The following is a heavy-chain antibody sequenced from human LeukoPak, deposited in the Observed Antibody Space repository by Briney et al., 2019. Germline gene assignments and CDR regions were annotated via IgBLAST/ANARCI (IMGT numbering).Heavy chain of an antibody. CDR2: INPSSGGT. D-gene: IGHD3-9*01. CDR3: ARGLIGSGDY. J-gene: IGHJ4*02. CDR1: GYTFSGFY. V-gene: IGHV1-2*02. Sequence: ASVKVSCKPSGYTFSGFYIHWVRQAPGQGLEWMGWINPSSGGTNYAQKFQGRVTMTRDTSICTAYMELSRLTSDDTAVYYCARGLIGSGDYWGQGALVTVSS.